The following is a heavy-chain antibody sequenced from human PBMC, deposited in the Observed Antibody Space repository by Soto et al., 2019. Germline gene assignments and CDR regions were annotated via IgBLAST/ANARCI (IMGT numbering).Heavy chain of an antibody. CDR2: IYHTGNA. CDR3: ARDFFDSSDYTTNWFDP. V-gene: IGHV4-39*01. Sequence: SETLSLTCTVSGGSISRSSYYWGWIRQPPGEGLEWIGIIYHTGNAYYNPSLKSRVTISVDTSKNQFSLKLTSVTAADAALYYCARDFFDSSDYTTNWFDPWGQGTLVTVSS. D-gene: IGHD3-22*01. J-gene: IGHJ5*02. CDR1: GGSISRSSYY.